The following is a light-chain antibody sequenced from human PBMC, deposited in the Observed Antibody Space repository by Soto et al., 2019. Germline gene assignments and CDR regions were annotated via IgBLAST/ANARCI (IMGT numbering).Light chain of an antibody. CDR1: QSINNW. V-gene: IGKV1-5*03. J-gene: IGKJ1*01. CDR3: QQYNSYPWT. CDR2: KAS. Sequence: DIQMTQSPSTLSASVGDRVTITCRASQSINNWLTWYQQKPGKAPKLLIYKASSLKSGVPSRFSGSGSGTEFTLTISSLQPDDFATYYCQQYNSYPWTFGQGTKVESK.